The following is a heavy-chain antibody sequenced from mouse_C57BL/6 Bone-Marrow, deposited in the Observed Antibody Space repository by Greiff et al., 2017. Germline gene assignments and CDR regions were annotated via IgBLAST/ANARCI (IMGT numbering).Heavy chain of an antibody. CDR1: GFTIKDYY. CDR3: TTPTVVAWDCDD. V-gene: IGHV14-1*01. J-gene: IGHJ2*01. CDR2: IDPEDGDT. D-gene: IGHD1-1*01. Sequence: VQLQQSGAELVRPGASVKLSCTASGFTIKDYYMHWVKQRPEQGLEWIGRIDPEDGDTEYAPKFQGKATMTVDTSSNTAYLQLSSLTSEDTAVYYCTTPTVVAWDCDDWGQGTTLTVSS.